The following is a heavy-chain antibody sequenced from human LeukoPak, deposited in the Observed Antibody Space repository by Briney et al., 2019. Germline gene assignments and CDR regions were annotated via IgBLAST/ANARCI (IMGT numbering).Heavy chain of an antibody. V-gene: IGHV1-24*01. Sequence: SVKVSCKVSGYSLTELSMQWVRQAPGKGPEWMGGFDPADGEIIYPQKFQGRVTMTEDTSSDTAYMELSGLRFEDTAVYYCAAGEWEQLLNYWGQGTLVTVSS. CDR2: FDPADGEI. CDR1: GYSLTELS. CDR3: AAGEWEQLLNY. D-gene: IGHD1/OR15-1a*01. J-gene: IGHJ4*02.